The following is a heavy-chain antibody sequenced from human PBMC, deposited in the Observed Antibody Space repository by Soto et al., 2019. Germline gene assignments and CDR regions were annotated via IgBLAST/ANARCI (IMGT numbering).Heavy chain of an antibody. J-gene: IGHJ3*02. CDR3: AREGGSYDSGGYLIRGASDI. CDR2: IYFRGNT. Sequence: SETLSLTCSVSGDSISRIDYYWTWIRQHPEKGLEWIGNIYFRGNTYYSPSLESRLTISVDTSKNQFSLKLTSVTAADTAVYYCAREGGSYDSGGYLIRGASDIWGQGTMVTVS. V-gene: IGHV4-31*03. CDR1: GDSISRIDYY. D-gene: IGHD3-22*01.